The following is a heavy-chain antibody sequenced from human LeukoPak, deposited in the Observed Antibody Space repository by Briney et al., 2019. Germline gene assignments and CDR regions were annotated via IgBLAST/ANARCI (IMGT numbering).Heavy chain of an antibody. D-gene: IGHD6-13*01. CDR2: IGSSSSTI. CDR3: ANFEPGYTSSWYAEF. CDR1: GFTFSSYS. J-gene: IGHJ4*02. V-gene: IGHV3-48*01. Sequence: GGSLRLSCAASGFTFSSYSMNWVRQAPGKGLEWVSYIGSSSSTIYYADSVKGRFTISRDNAKNALYLQMNSLRVEDTAVYYCANFEPGYTSSWYAEFWGQGTLVTVSS.